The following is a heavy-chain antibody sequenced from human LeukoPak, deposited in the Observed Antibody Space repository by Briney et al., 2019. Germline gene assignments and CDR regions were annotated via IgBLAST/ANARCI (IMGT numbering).Heavy chain of an antibody. V-gene: IGHV4-59*01. D-gene: IGHD3-16*02. CDR2: IYYSGST. CDR3: ARDLGWLSYAFDI. J-gene: IGHJ3*02. CDR1: GGSISSYY. Sequence: SETLSLTCTVSGGSISSYYWSWIRQPPGKGLEWIGYIYYSGSTNYNPSLKSRVTISVDTSKNRFSLKLSSVTAADTAVYYCARDLGWLSYAFDIWGQGTMVTVSS.